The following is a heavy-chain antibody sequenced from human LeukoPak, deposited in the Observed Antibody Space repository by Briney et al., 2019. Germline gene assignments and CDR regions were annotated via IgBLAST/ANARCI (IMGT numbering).Heavy chain of an antibody. Sequence: SQTLSLTCAISGDSVSSNNAAWNWIGQSPSRGLEWLGRTYYRSKWFFQYEVSVKSRMTINPDTSKNQFSLQVDSMTPDDTAVYYCARANEVAGSFDYWGQGILVTVSS. V-gene: IGHV6-1*01. CDR3: ARANEVAGSFDY. CDR2: TYYRSKWFF. D-gene: IGHD6-19*01. CDR1: GDSVSSNNAA. J-gene: IGHJ4*02.